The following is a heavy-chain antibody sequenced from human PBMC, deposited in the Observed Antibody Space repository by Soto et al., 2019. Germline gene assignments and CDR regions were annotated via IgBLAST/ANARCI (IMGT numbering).Heavy chain of an antibody. J-gene: IGHJ6*02. CDR1: GYTFTGYY. V-gene: IGHV1-2*02. D-gene: IGHD5-18*01. CDR2: INPNSGGT. Sequence: QVQLVQSGAEVKKPGASVKVSCKASGYTFTGYYMHWVRQAPGQGLEWMGWINPNSGGTNYAQKFQGRVTMTRDTSISTAYMESSRLRSDDTAVYYCARDQGGRVQLWLRYGMDVWGQGTTVTVSS. CDR3: ARDQGGRVQLWLRYGMDV.